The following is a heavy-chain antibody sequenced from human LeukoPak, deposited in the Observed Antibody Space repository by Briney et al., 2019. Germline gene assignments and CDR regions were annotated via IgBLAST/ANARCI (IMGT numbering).Heavy chain of an antibody. J-gene: IGHJ4*02. CDR2: IKQDGSEK. CDR1: GFTFSSYW. D-gene: IGHD3-22*01. V-gene: IGHV3-7*04. Sequence: SGGSLRLSCAASGFTFSSYWMSWVRQAPGKGLEWVANIKQDGSEKYYVDSVKGRFTISRDNTKNSLYLQMNSLRAEDTAVYYCARAPPYYYDSSGYYYRMYYFDYWGQGTLVTVSS. CDR3: ARAPPYYYDSSGYYYRMYYFDY.